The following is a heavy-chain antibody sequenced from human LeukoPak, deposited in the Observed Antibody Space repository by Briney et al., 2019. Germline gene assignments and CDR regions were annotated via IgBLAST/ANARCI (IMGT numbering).Heavy chain of an antibody. V-gene: IGHV1-8*01. J-gene: IGHJ4*02. CDR2: MNPNSGNT. CDR1: GYTFTSYD. Sequence: ASVKVSCKASGYTFTSYDINWVRQATGQGLEWMGWMNPNSGNTGYAQKFQGRVTMTRNTSISTAYMELSSLRSEDTAVYYCARDRVVGATRGWYFDYWGQGTLVTVSS. D-gene: IGHD1-26*01. CDR3: ARDRVVGATRGWYFDY.